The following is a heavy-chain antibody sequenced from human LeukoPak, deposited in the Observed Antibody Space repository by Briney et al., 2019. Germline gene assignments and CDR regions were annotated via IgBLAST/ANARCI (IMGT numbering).Heavy chain of an antibody. CDR3: ARDYYGSGSPLVD. Sequence: GGSLRLSCAASGLTFSSYAMHWVRQAPGKGLEWVAVISYDGSNKYYADSVKGRFTISRDNSKNTLYLQMNSLRAEDTAVYYCARDYYGSGSPLVDWGQGTLVTVSS. D-gene: IGHD3-10*01. J-gene: IGHJ4*02. V-gene: IGHV3-30*04. CDR1: GLTFSSYA. CDR2: ISYDGSNK.